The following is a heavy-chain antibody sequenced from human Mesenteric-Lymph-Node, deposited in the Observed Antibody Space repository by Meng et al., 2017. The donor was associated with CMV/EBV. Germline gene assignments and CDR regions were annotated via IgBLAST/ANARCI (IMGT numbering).Heavy chain of an antibody. CDR1: GFTFSSYE. D-gene: IGHD3-10*01. Sequence: GESLKISCAASGFTFSSYEMNWVRQAPGKGLEWVSYISGSGFTIYHADSVKGRFTTSRDNAKNSVYLEMNSLRAEDTAVYYCARVVVDYYGSGSYDRFDSWGQGTLVTVSS. CDR3: ARVVVDYYGSGSYDRFDS. V-gene: IGHV3-48*03. J-gene: IGHJ4*02. CDR2: ISGSGFTI.